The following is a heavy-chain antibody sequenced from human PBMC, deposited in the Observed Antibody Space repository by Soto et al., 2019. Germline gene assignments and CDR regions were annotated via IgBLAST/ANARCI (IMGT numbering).Heavy chain of an antibody. Sequence: QVQLVESGGGGVQPGGSLRPSCPASGFTFSSYGMHWVRQAPGKGLEWVAVISYDGSNKYYADSVKGRFTISRDNSKNTLYLQMNSLRAEDTAVYYCAKDLAYYYYYGMDVWGQGTTVTVSS. CDR1: GFTFSSYG. CDR2: ISYDGSNK. CDR3: AKDLAYYYYYGMDV. J-gene: IGHJ6*02. V-gene: IGHV3-30*18.